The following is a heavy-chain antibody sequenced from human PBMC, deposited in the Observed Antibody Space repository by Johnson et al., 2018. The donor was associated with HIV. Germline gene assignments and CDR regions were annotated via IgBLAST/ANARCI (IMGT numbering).Heavy chain of an antibody. CDR1: GFTFTTYS. CDR2: VSGDGGDT. CDR3: ARGACSRQRFGEAGGPVFDV. Sequence: VQLVESGGGLVQSGGSLRLSCAASGFTFTTYSLHWVRQSPGKGLEYVAAVSGDGGDTYYVESVKGRFTISRDNPKNTLSLQMGSLRPEDMAVYFCARGACSRQRFGEAGGPVFDVWGQGAMVTVSS. V-gene: IGHV3-64*07. J-gene: IGHJ3*01. D-gene: IGHD3-10*01.